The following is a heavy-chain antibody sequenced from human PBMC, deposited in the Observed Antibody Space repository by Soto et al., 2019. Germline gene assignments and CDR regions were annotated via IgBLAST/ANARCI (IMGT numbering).Heavy chain of an antibody. Sequence: QVQLQESGPGLVKPSETLSLTCTVSGGSIRDDYWSWIRQTPGKELEWIGYIHYSGSTNYNPSLKSRVTISVDTSKNQLSLKLNSVTAADTAVYYCARDRLYPHYGMDVWGQGTTVTVSS. CDR3: ARDRLYPHYGMDV. D-gene: IGHD2-2*02. J-gene: IGHJ6*02. CDR1: GGSIRDDY. CDR2: IHYSGST. V-gene: IGHV4-59*01.